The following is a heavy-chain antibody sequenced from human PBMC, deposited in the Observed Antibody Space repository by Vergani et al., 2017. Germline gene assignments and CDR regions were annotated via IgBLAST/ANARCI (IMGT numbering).Heavy chain of an antibody. D-gene: IGHD2-2*01. CDR1: GYTFTSYG. Sequence: QVQLVQSGAEVKKPGASVKVSCKASGYTFTSYGISWVRQAPGQGLEWMGWISAYNGNTNYAQKLQGRVTMTTDTSTSTAYMELRSLRSDDTAVYYCARVGCSSTSCYVSVPDFDYWGQGTLVTVSS. CDR2: ISAYNGNT. V-gene: IGHV1-18*01. J-gene: IGHJ4*02. CDR3: ARVGCSSTSCYVSVPDFDY.